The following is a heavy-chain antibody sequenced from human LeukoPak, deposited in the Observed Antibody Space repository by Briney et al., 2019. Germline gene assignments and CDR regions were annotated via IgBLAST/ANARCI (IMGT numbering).Heavy chain of an antibody. CDR1: GIAFSNHW. Sequence: GGSLRLSCAASGIAFSNHWMHWVRQAPGKGLEWVSWINNDGSYAVYADSVRARFTISRDNAKNTLYLQMNSLRPEDTAVYYCASGNTGYDRDSFDIWGQGTMVTVSS. J-gene: IGHJ3*02. V-gene: IGHV3-74*01. CDR3: ASGNTGYDRDSFDI. CDR2: INNDGSYA. D-gene: IGHD5-12*01.